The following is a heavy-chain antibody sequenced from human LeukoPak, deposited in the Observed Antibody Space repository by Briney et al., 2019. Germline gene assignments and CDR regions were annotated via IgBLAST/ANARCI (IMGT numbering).Heavy chain of an antibody. D-gene: IGHD2-8*01. CDR2: INPNSGGT. CDR3: ARGASKLMWYPLNYYYYYMDV. CDR1: GYTFTGYY. Sequence: ASVKVSCKASGYTFTGYYMHWVRQAPGQGLEWMGWINPNSGGTNYVQKFQGRVTMTRDTSISTAYMELSRLGSDDTAVYYCARGASKLMWYPLNYYYYYMDVWGKGTTVTVSS. J-gene: IGHJ6*03. V-gene: IGHV1-2*02.